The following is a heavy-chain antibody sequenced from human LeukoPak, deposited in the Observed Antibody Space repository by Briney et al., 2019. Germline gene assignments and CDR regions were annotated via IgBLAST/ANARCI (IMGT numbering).Heavy chain of an antibody. CDR3: ARVYETNGYLY. CDR2: INSDGSST. CDR1: GFTFSSYW. J-gene: IGHJ4*02. V-gene: IGHV3-74*01. D-gene: IGHD3-22*01. Sequence: GGSLRLSGAASGFTFSSYWMHWVRQAPGKGLVWVSRINSDGSSTSYADSVKGRFTISRDNAKNTVYLQMNSLRVEDTAVYYCARVYETNGYLYWGQGSLVTVSS.